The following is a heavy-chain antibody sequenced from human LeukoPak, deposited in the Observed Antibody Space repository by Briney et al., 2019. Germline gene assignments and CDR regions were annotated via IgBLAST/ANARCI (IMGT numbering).Heavy chain of an antibody. J-gene: IGHJ3*02. V-gene: IGHV3-23*01. Sequence: PGGSLRLSCAASGFTFSNYVMSWVRQAPGKGLEWVSSIGGSGGTTYYADSVKGRFTISRDNSENTLYLQMTSLRAEDTAVYYCAREPNCGGDCYSGAFDIWGQGTMVTVSS. D-gene: IGHD2-21*02. CDR2: IGGSGGTT. CDR1: GFTFSNYV. CDR3: AREPNCGGDCYSGAFDI.